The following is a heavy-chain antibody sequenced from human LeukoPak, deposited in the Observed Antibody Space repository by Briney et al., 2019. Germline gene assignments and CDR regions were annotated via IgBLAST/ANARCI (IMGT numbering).Heavy chain of an antibody. D-gene: IGHD2-2*01. J-gene: IGHJ6*02. CDR2: ISSSSSYI. CDR1: GFTFSSYS. V-gene: IGHV3-21*01. Sequence: GSLRLSCAASGFTFSSYSMNWVRQAPGKGLEWVSSISSSSSYIYYADSVKGRFTISRDNAKNSLYLQMNSLRAEDTAVYYCARRKVVPAANVRYYYYGMDVRGQGTTVTVSS. CDR3: ARRKVVPAANVRYYYYGMDV.